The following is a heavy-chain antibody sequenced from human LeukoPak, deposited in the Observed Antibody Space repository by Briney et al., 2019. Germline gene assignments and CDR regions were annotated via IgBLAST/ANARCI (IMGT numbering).Heavy chain of an antibody. CDR1: EFTFSSYW. Sequence: GGSLRLSCAASEFTFSSYWMSWVRQAPGKGLEWVSYISSSSNSLYYADSVKGRFTISRDNAKNSLFLQMNSLRAEDTAVYYCARRASSGWFVFDYWGQGTLVTVSS. J-gene: IGHJ4*02. V-gene: IGHV3-48*01. CDR3: ARRASSGWFVFDY. D-gene: IGHD6-19*01. CDR2: ISSSSNSL.